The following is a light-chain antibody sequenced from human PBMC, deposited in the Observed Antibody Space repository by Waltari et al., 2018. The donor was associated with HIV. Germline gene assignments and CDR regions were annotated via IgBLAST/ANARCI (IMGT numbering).Light chain of an antibody. Sequence: QSDLTQPASVSGSPGQSITISCTGTSSDVGGYKFVSWYQHHPGKAPKLMIYEVSNRPSGVSNRFSGSKSGNTASLTISGLQAEDEADYYCSSYTGTTTLVVFGGGTKLTVL. CDR2: EVS. J-gene: IGLJ2*01. CDR1: SSDVGGYKF. V-gene: IGLV2-14*01. CDR3: SSYTGTTTLVV.